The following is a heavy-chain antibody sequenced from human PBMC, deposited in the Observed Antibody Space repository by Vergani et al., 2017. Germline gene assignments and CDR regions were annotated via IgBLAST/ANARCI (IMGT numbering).Heavy chain of an antibody. D-gene: IGHD2/OR15-2a*01. J-gene: IGHJ4*01. CDR2: ISGPGLST. CDR3: VKEKIDLGSYFFDS. V-gene: IGHV3-23*01. Sequence: EVHLLESGGGLVQSGGSLRLSCAASVFTFSNSAVSWVRQATGRGLAWVSSISGPGLSTYYADSVKGRFSISRDNPKNTVFLQMHRLGAEDTAIYYCVKEKIDLGSYFFDSWGHGILVTVSS. CDR1: VFTFSNSA.